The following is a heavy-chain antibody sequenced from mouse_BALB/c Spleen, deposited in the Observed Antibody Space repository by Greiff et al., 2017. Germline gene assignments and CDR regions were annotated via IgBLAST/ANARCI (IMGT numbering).Heavy chain of an antibody. Sequence: QVQLQQSGAELVRPGASVTLSCKASGYTFTDYEMHWVKQTPVHGLEWIGAIDPETGGTAYNQKFKGKATLTADKSSSTAYMELRSLTSEDSAVYYCTRGRTGTSGFAYWGQGTLVTVSA. CDR2: IDPETGGT. V-gene: IGHV1-15*01. J-gene: IGHJ3*01. D-gene: IGHD4-1*01. CDR1: GYTFTDYE. CDR3: TRGRTGTSGFAY.